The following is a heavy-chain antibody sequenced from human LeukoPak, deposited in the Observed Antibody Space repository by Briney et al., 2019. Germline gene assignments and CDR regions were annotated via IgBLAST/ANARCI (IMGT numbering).Heavy chain of an antibody. CDR2: IDPSDSYT. V-gene: IGHV5-10-1*01. Sequence: GESLRISCKGSGYSFTTYWISWVRQLPGKGLEWMGRIDPSDSYTNYSPSFQGHVTISTDKSISTAYLQWSSLKASDTAMYYCARVYNSDWYGGGWFDTWGQGTLVTVSS. J-gene: IGHJ5*02. D-gene: IGHD6-19*01. CDR3: ARVYNSDWYGGGWFDT. CDR1: GYSFTTYW.